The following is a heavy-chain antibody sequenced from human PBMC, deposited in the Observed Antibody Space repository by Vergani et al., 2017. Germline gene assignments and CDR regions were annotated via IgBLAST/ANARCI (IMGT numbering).Heavy chain of an antibody. J-gene: IGHJ5*02. CDR2: IYYSGST. V-gene: IGHV4-61*01. CDR3: ARGGSSSWYGARWFDP. D-gene: IGHD6-13*01. CDR1: GGSVSSGSYY. Sequence: QVQLQESGPGLVKPSETLSLTCTVSGGSVSSGSYYWSWIRQPPGKGLEWIGYIYYSGSTNYNPSLKSRVTISVDTSKNQFSLKLSSVTAADTAVYYCARGGSSSWYGARWFDPWGQGTLVTVSS.